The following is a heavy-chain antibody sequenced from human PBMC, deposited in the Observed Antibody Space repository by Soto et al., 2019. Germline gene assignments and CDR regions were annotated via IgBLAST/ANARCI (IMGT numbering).Heavy chain of an antibody. Sequence: PGGSLRLSCAASGFTFSNYGMSWVRQAPGRGLEWVSAITNSGGSTYYADSVKGRFTISRDNSKNMLYLQLNSLRVEDTALYYCARTLSAYDYWGQGTLVTVSS. CDR3: ARTLSAYDY. D-gene: IGHD5-12*01. V-gene: IGHV3-23*01. J-gene: IGHJ4*02. CDR2: ITNSGGST. CDR1: GFTFSNYG.